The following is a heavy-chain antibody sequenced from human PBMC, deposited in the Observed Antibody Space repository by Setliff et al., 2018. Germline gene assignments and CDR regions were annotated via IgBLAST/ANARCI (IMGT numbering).Heavy chain of an antibody. J-gene: IGHJ4*02. CDR1: GFTFTDAW. Sequence: GGSLRLSCAASGFTFTDAWMTWVRQAPGKGLEWVGFIRSKAYGGTTEYAASVKGRFTISRDDSKSVAYLQMNSLKTEDTAVYYCTAKERGYWGQGTLVTVSS. V-gene: IGHV3-49*04. CDR3: TAKERGY. CDR2: IRSKAYGGTT.